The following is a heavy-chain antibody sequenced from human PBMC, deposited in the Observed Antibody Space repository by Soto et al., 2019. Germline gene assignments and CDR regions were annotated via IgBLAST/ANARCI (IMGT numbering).Heavy chain of an antibody. V-gene: IGHV3-48*01. J-gene: IGHJ4*02. CDR2: ISSSSSTI. CDR3: AKDREYQPLPDY. Sequence: EVQLVEFGGGLAQPGGSLRLSCAASGFTFNTYTMNWVRQAPGKGLAWVSYISSSSSTIYYADSVKGRFTISRDNAKNSLYLHMNSLRAEDTAVYYCAKDREYQPLPDYWGQGTLVTVSS. CDR1: GFTFNTYT. D-gene: IGHD2-2*01.